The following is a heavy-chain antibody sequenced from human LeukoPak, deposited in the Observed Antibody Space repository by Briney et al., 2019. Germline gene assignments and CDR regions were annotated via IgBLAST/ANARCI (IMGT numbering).Heavy chain of an antibody. CDR3: ARDLPVVTATNDYYYSYGTDV. D-gene: IGHD2-21*02. Sequence: GASVKVSCKASGYTFTSYAMHWVRQAPGQGLEWMGWITPSGGTNYPQKFQGRVAITRDTSITTAYMDLSRLTSDDTAVYYCARDLPVVTATNDYYYSYGTDVWGQGTTVTVSS. CDR2: ITPSGGT. J-gene: IGHJ6*02. V-gene: IGHV1-2*02. CDR1: GYTFTSYA.